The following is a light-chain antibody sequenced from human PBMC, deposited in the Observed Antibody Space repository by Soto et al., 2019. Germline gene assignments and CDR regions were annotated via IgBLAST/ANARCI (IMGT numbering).Light chain of an antibody. J-gene: IGKJ1*01. CDR2: DAS. CDR3: QQYINWT. Sequence: EIFLTQSPATLSLSQWERATLSCRASQSVSSYLAWYQQKPGQAPRLLIYDASNRATGIPARFSGSGSGTDFTLTISSLQSEDLALYYCQQYINWTFGQGTKVDIK. V-gene: IGKV3-11*01. CDR1: QSVSSY.